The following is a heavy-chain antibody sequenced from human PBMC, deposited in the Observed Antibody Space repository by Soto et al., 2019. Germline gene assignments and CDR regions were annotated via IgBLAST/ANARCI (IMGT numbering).Heavy chain of an antibody. CDR2: INPSGGST. CDR3: ARDRAGYYDSSGLNWFDP. J-gene: IGHJ5*02. D-gene: IGHD3-22*01. Sequence: ASVKVSCKASGYTFTSYYMHWVRQASGQGLEWMGIINPSGGSTSYAQKFQGRVTMTRDTSTSTVYMELSSLRSEDTAVYYCARDRAGYYDSSGLNWFDPWGQGTPVTVSS. CDR1: GYTFTSYY. V-gene: IGHV1-46*01.